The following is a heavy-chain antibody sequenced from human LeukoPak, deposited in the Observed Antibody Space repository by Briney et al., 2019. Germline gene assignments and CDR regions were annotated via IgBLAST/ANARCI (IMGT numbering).Heavy chain of an antibody. CDR2: INHSGST. V-gene: IGHV4-34*01. J-gene: IGHJ4*02. Sequence: PSETLSLTCAVYGGSFSGYYWSWIRQPPGKGLEWIGEINHSGSTNYNPSLKRRVTISVDTSKNQFSLTLSSVTAADTAVYYCARSPYGDYEKYYFDYWGQGTLVTVSS. CDR3: ARSPYGDYEKYYFDY. D-gene: IGHD4-17*01. CDR1: GGSFSGYY.